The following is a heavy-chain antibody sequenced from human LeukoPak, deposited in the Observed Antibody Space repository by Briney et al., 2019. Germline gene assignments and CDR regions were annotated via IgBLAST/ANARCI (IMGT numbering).Heavy chain of an antibody. CDR1: GGSFSGYY. CDR3: ARDRVDGYNYYFDH. J-gene: IGHJ4*02. D-gene: IGHD5-24*01. V-gene: IGHV4-59*01. CDR2: IYYSGST. Sequence: SETLSLTCAVYGGSFSGYYWSWIRQPPGKGLEWIGYIYYSGSTNYNPSLKSRVTISVDTSKNQFSLKLSSVTAADTAVYYCARDRVDGYNYYFDHWGQGTLVTVSS.